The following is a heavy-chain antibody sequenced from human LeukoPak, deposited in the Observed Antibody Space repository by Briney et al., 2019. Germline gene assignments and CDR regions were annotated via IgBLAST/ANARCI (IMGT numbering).Heavy chain of an antibody. D-gene: IGHD2-8*01. J-gene: IGHJ5*02. CDR3: ARGLRNTDYCTNGVCTTAPFDP. Sequence: KPAETLSLTCAVYGGSFSGYYWSWIRQPPGKGLEWIGEINHSGSTNYNPSLKSRVTISVDTSKNQFSLKLSSVTAADTAVYYCARGLRNTDYCTNGVCTTAPFDPWGQGTLVTVSS. CDR1: GGSFSGYY. V-gene: IGHV4-34*01. CDR2: INHSGST.